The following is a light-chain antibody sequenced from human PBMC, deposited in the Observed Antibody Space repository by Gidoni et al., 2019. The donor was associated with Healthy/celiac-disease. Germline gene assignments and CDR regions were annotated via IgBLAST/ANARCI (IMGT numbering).Light chain of an antibody. Sequence: DIQMTQSTSSLSASVGDRVTITCRASQSISSYVNWYQQKPGKAPKLMIYAASSLQSGVPSRFSGSGSGTDFTLTISSLQPEDFATYYCQQSYSTPRFGHXTKVDIK. CDR1: QSISSY. CDR2: AAS. J-gene: IGKJ3*01. CDR3: QQSYSTPR. V-gene: IGKV1-39*01.